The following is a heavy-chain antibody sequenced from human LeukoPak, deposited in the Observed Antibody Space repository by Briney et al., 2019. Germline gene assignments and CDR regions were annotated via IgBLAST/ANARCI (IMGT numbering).Heavy chain of an antibody. CDR1: GFAFSSSA. V-gene: IGHV3-23*01. Sequence: AGGSLRLSCAASGFAFSSSAMSWVRQVPGKGLEWVSGISASGGSTSYADSVKGRFLIFRDTSKNTVDLQMNSLRVEDTAVYYCAGRRSSGWYAYWGQGTLVTVSS. D-gene: IGHD6-19*01. CDR2: ISASGGST. J-gene: IGHJ4*02. CDR3: AGRRSSGWYAY.